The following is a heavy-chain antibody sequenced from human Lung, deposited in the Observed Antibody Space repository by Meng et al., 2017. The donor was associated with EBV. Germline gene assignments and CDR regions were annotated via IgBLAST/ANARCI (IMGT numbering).Heavy chain of an antibody. CDR1: GYTFNTYF. CDR2: INPSGGSS. J-gene: IGHJ5*02. CDR3: ARVSKGGSYGFDP. V-gene: IGHV1-46*02. Sequence: QVQLEQSGGGVKKPGASVRGSCKASGYTFNTYFMHWVRQAPGQGLEWMGVINPSGGSSIYAQRFQGRVTMTSDTSTTTVYMDLSSLRSEDTAVYYCARVSKGGSYGFDPWGQGALVTVSS. D-gene: IGHD1-26*01.